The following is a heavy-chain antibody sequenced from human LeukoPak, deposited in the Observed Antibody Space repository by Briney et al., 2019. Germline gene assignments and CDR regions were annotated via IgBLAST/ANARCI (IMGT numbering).Heavy chain of an antibody. V-gene: IGHV6-1*01. Sequence: SQTLSLTCAISGDSVPSNSAAWTWIRQSPSRGLEWLGKTYYRSKWYNDYAVSVKSRITVNPDTSKNQFSLQLNSVTPDDTAVYYCAREGYYFDYWGQGTLVTVSS. CDR1: GDSVPSNSAA. CDR2: TYYRSKWYN. J-gene: IGHJ4*02. CDR3: AREGYYFDY.